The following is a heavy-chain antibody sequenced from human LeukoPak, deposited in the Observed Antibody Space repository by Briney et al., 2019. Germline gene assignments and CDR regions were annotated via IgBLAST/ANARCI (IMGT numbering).Heavy chain of an antibody. CDR2: IKKDGREK. D-gene: IGHD3-16*01. J-gene: IGHJ4*02. Sequence: PGGSLRLSCAASGFTFSNYLMSWVRQAPGKGLEWVANIKKDGREKYYVDSVKGRFTISRDNAKNSLYLQMNSLRADDTAVYYCARQTYYDYVWGSFLETPYFDYWGQGTLVTVSS. V-gene: IGHV3-7*03. CDR1: GFTFSNYL. CDR3: ARQTYYDYVWGSFLETPYFDY.